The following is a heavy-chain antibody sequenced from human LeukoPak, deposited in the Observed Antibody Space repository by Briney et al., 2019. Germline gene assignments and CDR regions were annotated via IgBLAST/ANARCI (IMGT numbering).Heavy chain of an antibody. Sequence: PSETLSLTCTVSGGSISSYYWSWIRQPPGKGLEWIGYIYYSGSTNYNPSLKSRVTISVDTSKNQFSLKLSSVTAADTAVYYCARDFSSSSWGWFDPWGQGTLVTVSS. CDR1: GGSISSYY. CDR3: ARDFSSSSWGWFDP. V-gene: IGHV4-59*01. J-gene: IGHJ5*02. CDR2: IYYSGST. D-gene: IGHD6-13*01.